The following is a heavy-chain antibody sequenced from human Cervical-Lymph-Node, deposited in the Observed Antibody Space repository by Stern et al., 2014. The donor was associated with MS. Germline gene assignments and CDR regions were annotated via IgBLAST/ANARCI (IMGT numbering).Heavy chain of an antibody. CDR1: GFSVATAGVG. J-gene: IGHJ4*02. V-gene: IGHV2-5*02. CDR2: IYWDDDK. CDR3: AHSRVKYCRGGTCYSSLFDY. Sequence: ESGPTLVKPTQTVTLTCTLSGFSVATAGVGVGWIRQPPGKALEWLALIYWDDDKLYRPSLKNRLTIIKDTSKNQVVLTMTNVDPVDTATYYCAHSRVKYCRGGTCYSSLFDYWGQGTLVTVSS. D-gene: IGHD2-15*01.